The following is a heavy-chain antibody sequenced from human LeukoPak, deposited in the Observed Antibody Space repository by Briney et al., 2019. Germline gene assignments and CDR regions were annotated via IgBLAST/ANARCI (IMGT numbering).Heavy chain of an antibody. D-gene: IGHD3-16*01. V-gene: IGHV3-21*01. CDR2: ISSSSSYI. CDR3: ARAVSLDAFDI. CDR1: GFTFSSYS. J-gene: IGHJ3*02. Sequence: GGSLRLSCAASGFTFSSYSMNWVRQAPGKGLDWVSSISSSSSYIYYADSVKGRFTISRDNAKNSLYLQMNSLRAEDTAVYYCARAVSLDAFDIWGQGTMVTVSS.